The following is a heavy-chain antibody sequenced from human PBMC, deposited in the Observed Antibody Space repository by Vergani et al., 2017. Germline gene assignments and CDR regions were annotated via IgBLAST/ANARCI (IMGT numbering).Heavy chain of an antibody. J-gene: IGHJ4*02. CDR2: ISFDGTNE. D-gene: IGHD2-2*02. Sequence: LVESGGGLVQPGGSLRLSCAASSFSVSSHYMTWVRQAPGKGLEWVVGISFDGTNEYYPDLVKGRFTISRDIAKNTLYLQVRSLRLEDTGVYHCVRDRGLCAGGRCYTEAWDYWGQGTPVTVSS. CDR3: VRDRGLCAGGRCYTEAWDY. CDR1: SFSVSSHY. V-gene: IGHV3-30*03.